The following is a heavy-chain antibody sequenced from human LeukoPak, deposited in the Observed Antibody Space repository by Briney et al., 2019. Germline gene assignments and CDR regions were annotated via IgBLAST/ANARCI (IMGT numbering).Heavy chain of an antibody. D-gene: IGHD5-18*01. CDR1: GGPISSHY. CDR2: IYYSGST. CDR3: ARGRIDTAIFDY. Sequence: SETLSLTCTVSGGPISSHYWSWIRQPPGKGLEWIGYIYYSGSTNYNPSLKSRVTISVDTSKNQFSLKLSSVTAADTAVYYCARGRIDTAIFDYWGQGTLVTVSS. J-gene: IGHJ4*02. V-gene: IGHV4-59*11.